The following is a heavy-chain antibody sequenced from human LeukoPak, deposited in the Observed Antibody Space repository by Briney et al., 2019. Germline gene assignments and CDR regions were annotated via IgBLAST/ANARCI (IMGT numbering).Heavy chain of an antibody. J-gene: IGHJ4*02. CDR2: IPYDGSNK. CDR3: ARDRVGANDY. V-gene: IGHV3-30*04. CDR1: GFTFSSYA. Sequence: GRSLRLSCAASGFTFSSYAMHWVRQAPGKGLEWVAVIPYDGSNKYYADSVKGRFTISRDNAKNSLYLQMNSLRAEDTAVYYCARDRVGANDYWGQGTLVTVSS. D-gene: IGHD1-26*01.